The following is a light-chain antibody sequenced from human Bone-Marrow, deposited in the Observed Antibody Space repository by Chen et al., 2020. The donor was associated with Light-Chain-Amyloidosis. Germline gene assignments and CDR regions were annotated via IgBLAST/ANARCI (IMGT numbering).Light chain of an antibody. Sequence: EIVLTQSPGTLSLSPGEGANLSCRASQTIISNYLTWYQQKFGQAPRLLIYGSSSRATGIPDRFTGSGSGTDFTLTINRLEPEDFAMYDCQQYGTSPLTFGGGTKVEIK. CDR1: QTIISNY. V-gene: IGKV3-20*01. CDR3: QQYGTSPLT. J-gene: IGKJ4*01. CDR2: GSS.